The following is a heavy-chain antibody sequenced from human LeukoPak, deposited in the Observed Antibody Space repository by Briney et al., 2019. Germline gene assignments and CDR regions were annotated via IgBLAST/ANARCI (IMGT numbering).Heavy chain of an antibody. CDR2: ISWDVGRP. CDR1: GLTFEDYT. CDR3: AKDMMGGYSYGVRRAFDI. V-gene: IGHV3-43*01. D-gene: IGHD5-18*01. Sequence: GGCLRPSCSPAGLTFEDYTIRSGRHAPGRGLERVSLISWDVGRPYYAHSVKGRFPIYRTNRKNCLSQQMNSLRTEDTALYYCAKDMMGGYSYGVRRAFDIWGQGTMVTVSS. J-gene: IGHJ3*02.